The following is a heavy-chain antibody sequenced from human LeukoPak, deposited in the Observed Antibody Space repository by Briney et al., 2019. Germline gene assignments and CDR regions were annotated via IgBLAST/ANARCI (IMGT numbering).Heavy chain of an antibody. CDR3: ARVRDLYNWFDP. J-gene: IGHJ5*02. V-gene: IGHV1-3*01. CDR1: GYTFTSYA. D-gene: IGHD4-17*01. Sequence: ASVKVSCKASGYTFTSYAMHWVRQAPGQRLEWMGWINAGNGNTKYSKKFQGRVTITRDTSASTAYMELSSLRSEDTAVYYCARVRDLYNWFDPWGQGTLVTVSS. CDR2: INAGNGNT.